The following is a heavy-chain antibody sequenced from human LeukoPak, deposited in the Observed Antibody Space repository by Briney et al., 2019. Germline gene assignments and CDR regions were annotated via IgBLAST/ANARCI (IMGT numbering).Heavy chain of an antibody. D-gene: IGHD3-22*01. V-gene: IGHV1-18*01. Sequence: ASVKVSCKASGYTFTSYGISWVRQAPGQGLEWMGWISAYNGNTNYAQKFQGRVTITADESTSTAYMELSSLRSEDTAVYYCARSPITMIVPQSVGMDVWGQGTTVTVSS. CDR3: ARSPITMIVPQSVGMDV. CDR2: ISAYNGNT. CDR1: GYTFTSYG. J-gene: IGHJ6*02.